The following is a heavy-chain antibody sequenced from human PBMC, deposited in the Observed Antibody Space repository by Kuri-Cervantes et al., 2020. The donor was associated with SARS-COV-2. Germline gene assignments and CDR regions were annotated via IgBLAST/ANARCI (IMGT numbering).Heavy chain of an antibody. CDR3: ARQRGSSSWYYPPLHSDYYYYMDV. Sequence: KVSCKGSGYSFTNYWIGWVRQMPGKGLEWMGIIYPADSDTRYSPSFQGQVTISADKSISTAYLQWSSLKASDTAMYYCARQRGSSSWYYPPLHSDYYYYMDVWGKGTTVTVSS. J-gene: IGHJ6*03. V-gene: IGHV5-51*01. CDR1: GYSFTNYW. CDR2: IYPADSDT. D-gene: IGHD6-13*01.